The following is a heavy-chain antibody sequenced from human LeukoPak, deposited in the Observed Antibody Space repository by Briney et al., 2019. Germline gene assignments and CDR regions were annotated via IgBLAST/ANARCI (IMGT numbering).Heavy chain of an antibody. Sequence: GGSLRLSCVASGFTFSSYSMNWVRQAPGKGPEWLSYISSSGSAIYYADSVKGRFTISRDNAKNSLYLQMNSLKAEDTAVYYCATSRVFDYWGQGALVTVSS. V-gene: IGHV3-48*01. J-gene: IGHJ4*02. CDR1: GFTFSSYS. CDR3: ATSRVFDY. CDR2: ISSSGSAI.